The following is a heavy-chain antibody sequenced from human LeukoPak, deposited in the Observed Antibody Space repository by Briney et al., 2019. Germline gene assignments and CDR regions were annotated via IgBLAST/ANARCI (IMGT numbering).Heavy chain of an antibody. V-gene: IGHV1-46*01. CDR2: INPSGGST. Sequence: GASVKVSCKASGYTFTSYYIHWVRQAPGQGLEWMGLINPSGGSTNYAQKFQGRVTMTRDTSTSTVYMELRSLRSDDTAVYYCARVREMQAFDIWGQGTMVTVSS. CDR1: GYTFTSYY. D-gene: IGHD5-24*01. CDR3: ARVREMQAFDI. J-gene: IGHJ3*02.